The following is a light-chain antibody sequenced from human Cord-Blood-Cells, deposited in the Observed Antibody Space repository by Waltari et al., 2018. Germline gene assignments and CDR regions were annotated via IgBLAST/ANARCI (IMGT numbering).Light chain of an antibody. Sequence: EIVMTQSPATLSVSPGERATLSCRASQSVSSNLAWYQQKPGQAHRLLIYGASPRATGIPARFSGSGSGTEFTLTISSLQSEDFAVYYCQQYNNWPLTFGGGTKVEIK. J-gene: IGKJ4*01. V-gene: IGKV3D-15*01. CDR1: QSVSSN. CDR2: GAS. CDR3: QQYNNWPLT.